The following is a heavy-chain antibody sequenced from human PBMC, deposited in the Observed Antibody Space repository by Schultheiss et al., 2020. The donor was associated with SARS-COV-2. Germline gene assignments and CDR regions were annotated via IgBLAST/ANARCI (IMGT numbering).Heavy chain of an antibody. CDR1: GYTFTSYG. D-gene: IGHD5-18*01. J-gene: IGHJ4*02. CDR3: ARDNLDTAMGY. CDR2: ISAYNGNT. V-gene: IGHV1-18*01. Sequence: ASVKVSCKASGYTFTSYGISWVRQAPGQGLEWMGWISAYNGNTNYAQKFQGRVTMTRDTSISTAYMELSRLRSDDTAVYYCARDNLDTAMGYWGQGTLVTVSS.